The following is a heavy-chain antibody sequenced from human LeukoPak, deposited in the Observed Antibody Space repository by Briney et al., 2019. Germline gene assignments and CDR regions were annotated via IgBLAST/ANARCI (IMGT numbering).Heavy chain of an antibody. D-gene: IGHD6-6*01. V-gene: IGHV4-34*01. J-gene: IGHJ5*02. Sequence: PSETLSLTCAVYGGSFSGYYWSWIRQPPGKGLEWVGEINHSGSTNYNPSLKSRVTISVDTSKNQFSLKLSSVTAADTAVYYCARDFRRYSSSNWFDPWGQGTLVTVSS. CDR2: INHSGST. CDR3: ARDFRRYSSSNWFDP. CDR1: GGSFSGYY.